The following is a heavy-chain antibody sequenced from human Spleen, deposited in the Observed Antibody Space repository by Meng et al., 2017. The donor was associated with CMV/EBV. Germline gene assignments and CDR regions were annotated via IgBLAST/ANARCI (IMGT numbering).Heavy chain of an antibody. D-gene: IGHD2-2*01. J-gene: IGHJ4*02. CDR2: IIPIFGTA. CDR3: ARDIVAVPAAPFYYFDY. Sequence: SVKVSCKASGGTFSSYAISWVRQAPGQGLEWMGGIIPIFGTANYAQKFQGRVTITTDESTSTAYMELSSLRSEDTALYFCARDIVAVPAAPFYYFDYWGQGTLVTVSS. V-gene: IGHV1-69*05. CDR1: GGTFSSYA.